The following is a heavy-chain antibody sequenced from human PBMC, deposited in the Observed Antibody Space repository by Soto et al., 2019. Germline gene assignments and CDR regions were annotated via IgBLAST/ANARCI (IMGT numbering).Heavy chain of an antibody. D-gene: IGHD3-3*01. V-gene: IGHV2-5*02. CDR3: AHAPREATIFGVARLYYFDY. Sequence: QITLKESGPTLVKPTQTLTLTCTFSGFSLSTSGVGVGWIRQPPGKALEWLALIYWDDDKRYSPSLKSRLTITKDTSKNQVVLTMTNMDPVDTATYYCAHAPREATIFGVARLYYFDYWGQGTLVTVSS. CDR1: GFSLSTSGVG. J-gene: IGHJ4*02. CDR2: IYWDDDK.